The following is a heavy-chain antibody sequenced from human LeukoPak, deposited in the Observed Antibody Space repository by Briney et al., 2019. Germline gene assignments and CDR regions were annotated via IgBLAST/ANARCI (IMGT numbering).Heavy chain of an antibody. V-gene: IGHV4-39*07. J-gene: IGHJ4*02. CDR1: GGSMSSSSYY. D-gene: IGHD1-26*01. Sequence: SETLSLTCTVSGGSMSSSSYYWGWIRQPPGKGLEWIGSIYYSGSTYQNPSLKSRVTISVDTSKNQFSLKLSSVTAADTAVYYCATTTIRLGYWGQGTLVTVSS. CDR2: IYYSGST. CDR3: ATTTIRLGY.